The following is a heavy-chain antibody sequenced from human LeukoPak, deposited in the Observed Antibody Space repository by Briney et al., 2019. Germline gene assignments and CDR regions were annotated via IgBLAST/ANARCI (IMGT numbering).Heavy chain of an antibody. Sequence: ASVKVSCKASGYTFTSYGISWVRQAPGQGLEWMGWISAYNGNTNYAQKLQGRVTMTTDTSTSTAYMELRSLRSDDTAVYYCARVRPYCSGGSCYSGRFPDYWGQGTLVTVSS. V-gene: IGHV1-18*01. CDR1: GYTFTSYG. D-gene: IGHD2-15*01. J-gene: IGHJ4*02. CDR3: ARVRPYCSGGSCYSGRFPDY. CDR2: ISAYNGNT.